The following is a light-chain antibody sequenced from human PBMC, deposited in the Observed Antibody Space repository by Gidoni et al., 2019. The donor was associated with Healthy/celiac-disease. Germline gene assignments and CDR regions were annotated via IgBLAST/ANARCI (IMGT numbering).Light chain of an antibody. CDR2: WAS. V-gene: IGKV4-1*01. Sequence: DIVMTQSPASLALSLCERATINCKSSQSALYSSNNKNNLAWYQQKPGQPPKLLIYWASTRESGVPDRFSGSGSGTDFTLTISSLQAEDVAVYYCQQYYSTPPTFGQXTKVEIK. J-gene: IGKJ1*01. CDR1: QSALYSSNNKNN. CDR3: QQYYSTPPT.